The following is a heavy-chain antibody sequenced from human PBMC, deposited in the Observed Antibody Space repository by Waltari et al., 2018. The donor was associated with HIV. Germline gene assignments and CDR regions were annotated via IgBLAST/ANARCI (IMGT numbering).Heavy chain of an antibody. Sequence: QVRLQESGPGLVKPSGTLSLTCVVSSGSISSSNCWSWVRQPPGKGLEWSGEICHSGTTNYNPSFKSRIDMSIDQSDKQFSLVLESVTAADTATYFCARARPLLTTWAGVYDIWGQGTMVIVSS. CDR2: ICHSGTT. CDR3: ARARPLLTTWAGVYDI. CDR1: SGSISSSNC. J-gene: IGHJ3*02. D-gene: IGHD4-4*01. V-gene: IGHV4-4*02.